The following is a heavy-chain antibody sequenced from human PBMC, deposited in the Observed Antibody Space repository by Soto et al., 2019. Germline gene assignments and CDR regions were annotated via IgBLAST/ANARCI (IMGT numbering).Heavy chain of an antibody. CDR1: GYSFTSYW. CDR2: IYPGDSDT. V-gene: IGHV5-51*01. D-gene: IGHD2-21*02. J-gene: IGHJ6*02. Sequence: GESLKISCKGSGYSFTSYWIGWVRQMPGKGLEWMGIIYPGDSDTRYSPSFQGQVTISADKSISTAYLQWSSLKASDTAMYYCAIQYCGGDCYSNYYYGTDVWGQGTTVTVSS. CDR3: AIQYCGGDCYSNYYYGTDV.